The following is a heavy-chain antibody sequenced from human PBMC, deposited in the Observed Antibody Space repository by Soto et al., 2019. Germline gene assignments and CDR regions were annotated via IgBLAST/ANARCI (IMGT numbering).Heavy chain of an antibody. J-gene: IGHJ4*01. V-gene: IGHV3-21*01. D-gene: IGHD3-22*01. CDR3: ARALSYDGGGYFFAY. CDR2: ISSSTSYI. Sequence: GGSLRLSCEASGFTFSTYTLNWVRQAPGKGLEWVSSISSSTSYIYYADSVKGRFTISRDNAKNSLYLQMNSLRAEDTAVYYCARALSYDGGGYFFAYWGQEPWSPSPQ. CDR1: GFTFSTYT.